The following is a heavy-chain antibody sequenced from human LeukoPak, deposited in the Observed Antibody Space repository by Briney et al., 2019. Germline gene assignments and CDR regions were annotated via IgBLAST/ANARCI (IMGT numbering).Heavy chain of an antibody. D-gene: IGHD3-3*01. CDR2: IYYSGST. CDR1: GGSISSGGYY. Sequence: SQTLSLTCTVSGGSISSGGYYWSWIRQHPGTGLEWIGYIYYSGSTYYNPSLKSRVTISVDTSKNQFSLKLSSVTAADTAVYYCARRITIFGVVIIGYFDYWGQGTLVTVSS. V-gene: IGHV4-31*03. J-gene: IGHJ4*02. CDR3: ARRITIFGVVIIGYFDY.